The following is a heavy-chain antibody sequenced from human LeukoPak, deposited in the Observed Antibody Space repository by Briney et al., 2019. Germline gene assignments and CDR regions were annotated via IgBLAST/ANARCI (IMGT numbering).Heavy chain of an antibody. Sequence: PSETLSLTCGVSGGPISNTNWWSWVRPPPGQGLEWIGEISLSGLTNYNPSLKSRVTVSLDKSKNHLSLNLTSVTAADTAVYYCSRENGAFSPFGYWGQGTLVTVPS. V-gene: IGHV4-4*02. J-gene: IGHJ4*02. D-gene: IGHD2-8*01. CDR1: GGPISNTNW. CDR3: SRENGAFSPFGY. CDR2: ISLSGLT.